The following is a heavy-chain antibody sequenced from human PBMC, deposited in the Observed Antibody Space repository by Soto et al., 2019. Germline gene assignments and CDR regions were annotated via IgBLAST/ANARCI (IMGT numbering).Heavy chain of an antibody. Sequence: SSETLSLTCTVSGGSISSYYWSWIRQPPGKGLEWIGYIYYSGSTNYNPSLKSRVTISVDTSKNQFSLKLSSVTAADTAVYYCASAYVWGSYRYDYWGQGTLVTVSS. CDR1: GGSISSYY. J-gene: IGHJ4*02. V-gene: IGHV4-59*08. D-gene: IGHD3-16*02. CDR2: IYYSGST. CDR3: ASAYVWGSYRYDY.